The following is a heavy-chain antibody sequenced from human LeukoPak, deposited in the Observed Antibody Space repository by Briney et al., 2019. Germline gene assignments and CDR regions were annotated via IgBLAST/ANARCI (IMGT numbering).Heavy chain of an antibody. CDR1: GYTFTSYY. D-gene: IGHD3-9*01. J-gene: IGHJ4*02. Sequence: ASVKVSCKASGYTFTSYYMHWVRQAPGQGLEWMGIINPSGGSTSYAQKFQGRVTMTRDTSTSTVYMELSSLRSEDTAVYYCARDQSAYYDILTGPSDYWGQGTLVTVSS. V-gene: IGHV1-46*01. CDR3: ARDQSAYYDILTGPSDY. CDR2: INPSGGST.